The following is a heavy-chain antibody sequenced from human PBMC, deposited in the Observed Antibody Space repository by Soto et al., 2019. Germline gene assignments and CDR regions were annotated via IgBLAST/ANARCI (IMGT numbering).Heavy chain of an antibody. CDR2: IYYSGST. J-gene: IGHJ5*02. CDR1: GGSISSSSYY. D-gene: IGHD3-3*01. V-gene: IGHV4-39*01. Sequence: SETLSLTCTVSGGSISSSSYYWGWILQPPGKGLEWIGSIYYSGSTYYNPSLKSRVTISVDTSKNQFSLKLSSVTAADTAVYYCARSTYDFWSGYSLNWFDPWGQGTLVTVSS. CDR3: ARSTYDFWSGYSLNWFDP.